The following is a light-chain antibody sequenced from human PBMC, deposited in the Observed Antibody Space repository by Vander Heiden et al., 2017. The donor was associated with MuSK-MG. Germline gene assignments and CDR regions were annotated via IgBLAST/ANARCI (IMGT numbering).Light chain of an antibody. J-gene: IGKJ4*01. CDR1: QNVGTF. CDR2: DAS. V-gene: IGKV3-11*01. Sequence: DTVLTQSPVTLSLSPGETATLSCRASQNVGTFLSWYQQKPGQSPTLLIFDASKRAAGTPARFRGSGTGTDFTLTISGLEAEDFAVYYCHQRADWPPLTFGGGTKV. CDR3: HQRADWPPLT.